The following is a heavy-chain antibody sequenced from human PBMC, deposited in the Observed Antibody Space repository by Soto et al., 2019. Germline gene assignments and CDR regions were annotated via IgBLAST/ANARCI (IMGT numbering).Heavy chain of an antibody. Sequence: QVQLVESGGDVVQPGRSLRLSCADSGSTFSSYDIHWVRQAPGKGLEWVAHISPDGNNAYYADSVKGRCTISRENARNTVYLDVSSLRPEDTAVYHCVRGPSHGAFDIWGQGTLVTVSS. CDR2: ISPDGNNA. CDR3: VRGPSHGAFDI. CDR1: GSTFSSYD. J-gene: IGHJ3*02. V-gene: IGHV3-30-3*01.